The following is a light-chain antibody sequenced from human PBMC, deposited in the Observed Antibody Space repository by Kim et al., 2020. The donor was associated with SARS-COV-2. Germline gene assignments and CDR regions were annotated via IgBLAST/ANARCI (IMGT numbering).Light chain of an antibody. CDR2: YDS. CDR1: NIGSKS. Sequence: PGQPSRITWGRNNIGSKSVHWYQQKPGQAPVLVIYYDSDRPSGIPERFSGSNSGNTATLTISRVEAGDEADYYCQVWDSSSDLLVFGGGTKLTVL. V-gene: IGLV3-21*04. CDR3: QVWDSSSDLLV. J-gene: IGLJ2*01.